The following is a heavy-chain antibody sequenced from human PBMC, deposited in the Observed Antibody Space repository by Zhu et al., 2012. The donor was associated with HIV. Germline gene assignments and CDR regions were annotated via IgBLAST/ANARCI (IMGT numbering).Heavy chain of an antibody. CDR3: ARENINQFLKDNFDY. J-gene: IGHJ4*02. CDR2: IYTSGST. V-gene: IGHV4-4*07. CDR1: GASISSYY. Sequence: QVQLQESGPGLVKPSETLSLTCTVSGASISSYYWSWIRQPAGKGLEWIGRIYTSGSTDYNPSLKSRVAMSVDTSKGQFSLKLSPVTAADTAVYYCARENINQFLKDNFDYWGQGTLVTVSS.